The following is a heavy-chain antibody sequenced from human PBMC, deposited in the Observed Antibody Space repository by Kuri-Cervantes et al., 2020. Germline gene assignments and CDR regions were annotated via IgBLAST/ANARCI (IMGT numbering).Heavy chain of an antibody. CDR3: ARHGEWFDY. D-gene: IGHD3-10*01. J-gene: IGHJ4*02. CDR1: GGSISSYY. V-gene: IGHV4-4*07. Sequence: ESLKISCTVSGGSISSYYWSWIRQPAGKGLEWIGRIHTSGSTNYSPSLKSRVTISVDTSKNQFSLKLSSVTAADTAVYYCARHGEWFDYWGQGTLVTVSS. CDR2: IHTSGST.